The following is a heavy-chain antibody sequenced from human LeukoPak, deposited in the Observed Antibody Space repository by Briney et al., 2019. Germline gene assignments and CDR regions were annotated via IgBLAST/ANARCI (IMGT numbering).Heavy chain of an antibody. Sequence: GGSLRLSCAASGFTFSNYWMSWVRQAPGKGLEWVANIKQGGSDKYYVDSVKSRFTISRDSAENSLFLQMNSLRAEDTAVYYCARGQGLLQRYYFDYWGQGTLVTVSS. CDR3: ARGQGLLQRYYFDY. D-gene: IGHD2-15*01. V-gene: IGHV3-7*04. CDR2: IKQGGSDK. CDR1: GFTFSNYW. J-gene: IGHJ4*02.